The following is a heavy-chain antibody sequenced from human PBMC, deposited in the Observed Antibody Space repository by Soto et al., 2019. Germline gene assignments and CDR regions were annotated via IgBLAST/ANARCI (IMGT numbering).Heavy chain of an antibody. J-gene: IGHJ4*02. CDR3: AKDQELPRYSSGWYTHDY. CDR1: GFTFSSYG. V-gene: IGHV3-30*18. D-gene: IGHD6-19*01. CDR2: ISYDGSNK. Sequence: ESGGGVVQPGRSLRLSCAASGFTFSSYGMHWVRQAPGKGLEWVAVISYDGSNKYYADSVKGRFTISRDNSKNTLYLQMNSLRAEDTAVYYCAKDQELPRYSSGWYTHDYWGQGTLVTVSS.